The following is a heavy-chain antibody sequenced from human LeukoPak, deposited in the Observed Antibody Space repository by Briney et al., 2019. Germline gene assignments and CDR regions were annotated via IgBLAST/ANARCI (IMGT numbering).Heavy chain of an antibody. CDR3: GKVRGGGKHILLLQWDL. CDR1: GFTFHTYA. D-gene: IGHD3-10*01. Sequence: GGSLRLSCAASGFTFHTYAMAWVRQTPGKGLEWVSSISGGGGGTYYAHSVKGRFTISRDNGNNTLYLQMNGLTAADTAFFFFGKVRGGGKHILLLQWDLWGQGTLVTVSS. V-gene: IGHV3-23*01. J-gene: IGHJ1*01. CDR2: ISGGGGGT.